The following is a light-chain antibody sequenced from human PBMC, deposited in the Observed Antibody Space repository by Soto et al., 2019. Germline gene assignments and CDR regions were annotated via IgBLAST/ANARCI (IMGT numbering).Light chain of an antibody. CDR2: GAS. J-gene: IGKJ1*01. V-gene: IGKV3-20*01. Sequence: EIVLTQSPGTLSLSPGERATLSCRASQSVSSSYLAWYQQKPGQAPRLLIYGASSRATGIPDRFSGSGSGTDFTLTISRLEPEDFALYYCQQYGSPKWTFGQGTKVEIK. CDR1: QSVSSSY. CDR3: QQYGSPKWT.